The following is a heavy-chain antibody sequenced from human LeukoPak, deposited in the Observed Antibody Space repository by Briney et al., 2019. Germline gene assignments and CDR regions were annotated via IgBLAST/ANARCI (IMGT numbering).Heavy chain of an antibody. V-gene: IGHV3-66*04. CDR1: GFTVSSNY. J-gene: IGHJ5*02. CDR2: IYSGGST. D-gene: IGHD2-21*01. Sequence: GGSLRLSCAASGFTVSSNYMSWVRQTPGKGLEWVSVIYSGGSTYYADSVKGRFTISRDNSKNTLYLQMNSLRAEDTAVYYCARQVIASFDPWGQGTLVTVSS. CDR3: ARQVIASFDP.